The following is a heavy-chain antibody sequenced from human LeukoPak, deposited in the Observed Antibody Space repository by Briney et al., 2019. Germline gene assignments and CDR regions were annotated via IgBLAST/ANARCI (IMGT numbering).Heavy chain of an antibody. CDR1: GFTFDDYA. J-gene: IGHJ4*02. CDR2: ISWNSGSI. V-gene: IGHV3-9*01. Sequence: GGSLRLSCAASGFTFDDYAMHWVRQAPGKGLEWVSGISWNSGSIGYADSVEGRFTISRDNAKNSLYLQMNSLRAEDTALYYCAKGAVVAAQIFDYWGQGTLVTVSS. CDR3: AKGAVVAAQIFDY. D-gene: IGHD2-15*01.